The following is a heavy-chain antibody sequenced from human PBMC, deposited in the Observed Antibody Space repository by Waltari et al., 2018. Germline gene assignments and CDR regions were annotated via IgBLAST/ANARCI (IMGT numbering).Heavy chain of an antibody. V-gene: IGHV1-2*06. CDR3: ARSYQSGSYSDY. CDR2: LHPNRGGT. CDR1: GYAFTSYY. D-gene: IGHD1-26*01. J-gene: IGHJ4*02. Sequence: QVQLVQSGAEVKKPGASVKVSCKTSGYAFTSYYMHWVRQAPGQGLEWMGRLHPNRGGTNYAQKYQGRITMTRDTSISTVYMELSRLISNDTAVYYCARSYQSGSYSDYWGQGTPVTVSS.